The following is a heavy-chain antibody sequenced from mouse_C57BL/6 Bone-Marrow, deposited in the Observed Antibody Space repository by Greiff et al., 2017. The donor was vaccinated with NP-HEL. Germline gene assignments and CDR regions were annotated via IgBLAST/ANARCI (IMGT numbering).Heavy chain of an antibody. V-gene: IGHV5-6*01. Sequence: EVHLVESGGDLVKPGGSLKLPCAASGFTFSSYGMSWVRQTPDKRLEWVATISSGGSYTYYPDSVKGRFTISRDNAKNTLYLQMSSLKSEDTAMYYCARQRQLRLLFAYWGQGTLVTVSA. J-gene: IGHJ3*01. D-gene: IGHD3-2*02. CDR1: GFTFSSYG. CDR2: ISSGGSYT. CDR3: ARQRQLRLLFAY.